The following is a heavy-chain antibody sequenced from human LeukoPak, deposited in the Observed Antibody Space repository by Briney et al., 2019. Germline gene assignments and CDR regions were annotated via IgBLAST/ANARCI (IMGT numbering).Heavy chain of an antibody. CDR1: GYDFINYG. J-gene: IGHJ4*02. V-gene: IGHV1-18*01. CDR3: ALNYYDSSGYKPVDY. D-gene: IGHD3-22*01. CDR2: RSIYNGNT. Sequence: GASVKVSCKASGYDFINYGISWVRQAPGQGLEWMGWRSIYNGNTDYKLQGRVTMTTDTSTSTAYMELSSLRSEDTAVYYCALNYYDSSGYKPVDYWGQGTLVTVSS.